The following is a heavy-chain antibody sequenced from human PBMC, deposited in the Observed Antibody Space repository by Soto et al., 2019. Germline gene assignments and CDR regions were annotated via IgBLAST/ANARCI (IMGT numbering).Heavy chain of an antibody. J-gene: IGHJ5*02. CDR3: ATPSTTSSGWHLQGSCLDP. CDR2: FDPEDGET. Sequence: SVKVSCKVSGYTRTELSMHCERQAPGKGLEWMGGFDPEDGETIYAQKFQGRVTMTEDTSTDTAYMELSSLRSEDTAVYYCATPSTTSSGWHLQGSCLDPWGQGTLVTVSS. CDR1: GYTRTELS. D-gene: IGHD6-19*01. V-gene: IGHV1-24*01.